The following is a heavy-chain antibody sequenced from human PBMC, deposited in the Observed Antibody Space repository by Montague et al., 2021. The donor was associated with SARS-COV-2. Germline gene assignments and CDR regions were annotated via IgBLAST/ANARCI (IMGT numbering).Heavy chain of an antibody. CDR1: GFTFSSYW. CDR3: ARDGIAAAGNYYYYGMDV. Sequence: SLRLSCAASGFTFSSYWMSWVRQAPGKGLEWVANIKQDGSEKYYVDSVKGRFTISRDNAKNSLYLQMNSLRAEDTAVYYCARDGIAAAGNYYYYGMDVWGQGTTVTVSS. V-gene: IGHV3-7*01. CDR2: IKQDGSEK. D-gene: IGHD6-13*01. J-gene: IGHJ6*02.